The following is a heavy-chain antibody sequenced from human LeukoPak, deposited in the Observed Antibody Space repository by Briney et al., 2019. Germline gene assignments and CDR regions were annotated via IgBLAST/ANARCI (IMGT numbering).Heavy chain of an antibody. J-gene: IGHJ4*02. CDR1: GFTFSSYG. D-gene: IGHD2/OR15-2a*01. CDR3: ARDVIGYFDY. V-gene: IGHV3-33*01. Sequence: PGRSLRLSCAASGFTFSSYGMHWVRQAPGKGLEWVAVIWYDGSNKYYADSVKGRFTTSRDNSKNTLYLQMNSLRAEDTAVYYCARDVIGYFDYWGQGTLVTVSS. CDR2: IWYDGSNK.